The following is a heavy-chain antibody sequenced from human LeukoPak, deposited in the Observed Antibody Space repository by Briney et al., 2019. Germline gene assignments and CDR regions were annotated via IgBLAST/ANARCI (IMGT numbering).Heavy chain of an antibody. V-gene: IGHV4-39*01. CDR3: ARPDCTNGVCYGLGAFDI. CDR1: GGSISSGSNY. D-gene: IGHD2-8*01. CDR2: IYYSGST. Sequence: SETLSLTCTVSGGSISSGSNYWGWIRQPPGKGLEWIGSIYYSGSTYYNPSLKSRVTISVDTSKNQFSLRLSSVTAADTAVYYCARPDCTNGVCYGLGAFDIWGQGTMVTVSS. J-gene: IGHJ3*02.